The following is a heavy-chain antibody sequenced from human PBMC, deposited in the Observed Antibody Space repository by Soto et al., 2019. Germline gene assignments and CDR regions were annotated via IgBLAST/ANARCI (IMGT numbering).Heavy chain of an antibody. CDR2: MNPNSGNA. CDR3: ARGGRGYSYGSYYYYGMDV. D-gene: IGHD5-18*01. V-gene: IGHV1-8*01. J-gene: IGHJ6*02. Sequence: ASVKVSCKASGYTFTSYDINWVRQATGQGLEWMGWMNPNSGNAGYAQKFQGRVTMTRNTSISTAYMELSSLRSGDTAVYYCARGGRGYSYGSYYYYGMDVWGQGTTVTVSS. CDR1: GYTFTSYD.